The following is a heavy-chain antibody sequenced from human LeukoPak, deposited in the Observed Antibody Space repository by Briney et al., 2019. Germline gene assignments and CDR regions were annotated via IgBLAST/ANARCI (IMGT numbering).Heavy chain of an antibody. CDR2: ISYDGSNK. J-gene: IGHJ3*02. CDR3: ARGSGYALDAFDI. V-gene: IGHV3-30*04. D-gene: IGHD3-3*01. CDR1: GFTFSSYA. Sequence: GGSLRLSCAASGFTFSSYAMHWVRQAPGKGLEWVAVISYDGSNKYYADSVKGRFTISRDNAKNSLYLQMNSLRAEDTAVYYCARGSGYALDAFDIRGQGTMVTVSS.